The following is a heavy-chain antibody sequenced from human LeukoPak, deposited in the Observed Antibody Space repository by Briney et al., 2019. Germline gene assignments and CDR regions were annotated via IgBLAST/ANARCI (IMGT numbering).Heavy chain of an antibody. Sequence: SETLSLTCAVYGGSFSGYYWSWIRQPPGKGLEWIGEINHSGSTNYNPSLKSRVTISVDTSKSQFSLKLSSVTAADTAVYYCARGVWYCSSTSCYSNWFDPWGQGTLVTVSS. J-gene: IGHJ5*02. CDR2: INHSGST. V-gene: IGHV4-34*01. CDR1: GGSFSGYY. CDR3: ARGVWYCSSTSCYSNWFDP. D-gene: IGHD2-2*01.